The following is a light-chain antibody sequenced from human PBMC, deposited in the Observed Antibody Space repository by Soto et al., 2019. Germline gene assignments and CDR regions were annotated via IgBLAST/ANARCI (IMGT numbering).Light chain of an antibody. Sequence: QSALTQPASVSGSPGQSITISCTGSNSDIGAYDYVSWYQQHPGKPPTLLIYEVTFRPSGVPNRFSGSKSGNTATLTISGLLTADEADYYCGSYASATLIFGGGTKLTVL. CDR3: GSYASATLI. V-gene: IGLV2-14*01. CDR2: EVT. J-gene: IGLJ2*01. CDR1: NSDIGAYDY.